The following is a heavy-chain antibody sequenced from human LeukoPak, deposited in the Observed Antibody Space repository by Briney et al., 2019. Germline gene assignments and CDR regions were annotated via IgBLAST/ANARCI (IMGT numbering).Heavy chain of an antibody. Sequence: PGGSLRLSCEASAFSFSSYGMHWVRQAPGKGLEWVSAISSGSGYIYYADSVKGRFTISRDNAKNSLYLQMNSLRAEDTAVYYCARDVSRISDYWGQGTLVTVSS. CDR1: AFSFSSYG. CDR2: ISSGSGYI. V-gene: IGHV3-21*01. CDR3: ARDVSRISDY. D-gene: IGHD2-15*01. J-gene: IGHJ4*02.